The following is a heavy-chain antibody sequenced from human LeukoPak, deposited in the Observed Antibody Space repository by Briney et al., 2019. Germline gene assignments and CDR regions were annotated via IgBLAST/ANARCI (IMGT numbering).Heavy chain of an antibody. V-gene: IGHV4-59*01. J-gene: IGHJ4*02. CDR2: IYYTGST. CDR3: ATGRAYSSVDY. Sequence: SETLSLTCTVSGGSISSYYWSWIRQPPGKGLEGIGCIYYTGSTNYNPSLKSRVTISVGTSKNQFSLMLSSVTAADTAVYYCATGRAYSSVDYWGQGTLVTVS. D-gene: IGHD6-19*01. CDR1: GGSISSYY.